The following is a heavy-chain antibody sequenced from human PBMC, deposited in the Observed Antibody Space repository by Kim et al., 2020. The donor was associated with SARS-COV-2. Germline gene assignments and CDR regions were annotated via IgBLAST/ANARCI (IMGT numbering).Heavy chain of an antibody. CDR2: ISGSGGST. V-gene: IGHV3-23*01. CDR3: AKDPHYDILTGYSTGDAFDI. J-gene: IGHJ3*02. D-gene: IGHD3-9*01. CDR1: GFTFSSYA. Sequence: GGSLRLSCAASGFTFSSYAMSWVRQAPGKGLEWVSAISGSGGSTYYADSVKGRFTISRDNSKNTLYLQMNSLRAEDTAVYYCAKDPHYDILTGYSTGDAFDIWGQGTMVTVSS.